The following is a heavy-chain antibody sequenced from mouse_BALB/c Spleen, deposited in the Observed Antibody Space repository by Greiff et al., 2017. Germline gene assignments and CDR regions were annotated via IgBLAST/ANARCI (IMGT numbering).Heavy chain of an antibody. D-gene: IGHD4-1*01. CDR2: IRNKANGYTT. CDR1: GFTFTDYY. V-gene: IGHV7-3*02. CDR3: ARGTGMDY. J-gene: IGHJ4*01. Sequence: DVHLVESGGGLVQPGGSLRLSCATSGFTFTDYYMSWVRQPPGKALEWLGFIRNKANGYTTEYSASVKGRFTISRDNSQSILYLQMNTLRAEDSATYYCARGTGMDYWGQGTSVTVSS.